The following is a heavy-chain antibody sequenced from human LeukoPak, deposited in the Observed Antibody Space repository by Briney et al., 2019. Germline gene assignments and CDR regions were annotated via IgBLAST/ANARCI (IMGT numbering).Heavy chain of an antibody. CDR2: IYYSGST. CDR3: ARESGSYLWRSWLNP. CDR1: GASISSTSHH. V-gene: IGHV4-39*07. J-gene: IGHJ5*02. D-gene: IGHD3-16*01. Sequence: SETLSLTCTVSGASISSTSHHWGWIRQPPGKGLEWIGSIYYSGSTYYNTSLKSRVTISVDMSKNQFSLRVTSVTAADTAIYYCARESGSYLWRSWLNPWGQGTLVTVSS.